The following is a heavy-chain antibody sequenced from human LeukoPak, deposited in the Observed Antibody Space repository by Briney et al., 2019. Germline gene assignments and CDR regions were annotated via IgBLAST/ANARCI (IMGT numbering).Heavy chain of an antibody. V-gene: IGHV4-4*09. D-gene: IGHD6-19*01. Sequence: PSETLSLTCTVSGDSISSYFWTRVRQPPGKGLEWIGYIYTSGSTHYNPSLKSRVTMSRDTSNNRFSLTLTSMTAADTAMYYCARLDPNSSGWYYFDYWGQGTLVTVSS. CDR2: IYTSGST. CDR3: ARLDPNSSGWYYFDY. CDR1: GDSISSYF. J-gene: IGHJ4*02.